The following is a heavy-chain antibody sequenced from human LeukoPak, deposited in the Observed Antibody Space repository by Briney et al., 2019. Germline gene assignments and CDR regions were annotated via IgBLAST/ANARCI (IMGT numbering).Heavy chain of an antibody. CDR2: INSDGSST. Sequence: GGSLRLSCAASGFTFSSYWMHWVRQAPGKGLVWVSRINSDGSSTSYADSVKGRFTISRDNAKNTLYLQMNSLRAEDTAVYYCASPPEFDLDPYFDYWGQGTLVTVSS. V-gene: IGHV3-74*01. CDR1: GFTFSSYW. D-gene: IGHD3-9*01. J-gene: IGHJ4*02. CDR3: ASPPEFDLDPYFDY.